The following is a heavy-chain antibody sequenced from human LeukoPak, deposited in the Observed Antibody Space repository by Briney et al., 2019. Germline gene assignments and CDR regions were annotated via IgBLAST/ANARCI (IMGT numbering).Heavy chain of an antibody. D-gene: IGHD6-19*01. J-gene: IGHJ5*02. Sequence: SETLSLTCTVSGGSISSYYWGWIRQPPGKGLEWIGYIYYSGSTNYNPSLKSRVTISVDTSENQFSLKLSSVTAADTAVYYCARDWSSSGWYNWFDPWGQGTLVTVSS. CDR3: ARDWSSSGWYNWFDP. V-gene: IGHV4-59*01. CDR2: IYYSGST. CDR1: GGSISSYY.